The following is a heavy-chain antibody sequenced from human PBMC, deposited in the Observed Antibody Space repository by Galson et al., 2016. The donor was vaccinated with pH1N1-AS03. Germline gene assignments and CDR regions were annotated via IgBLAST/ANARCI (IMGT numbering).Heavy chain of an antibody. J-gene: IGHJ6*02. Sequence: SETLSLTCTVSGGSVSSGSYYWNWIRQPPGKGLEWIGYIYYSGGTNYNPSLKSRVTISVDTSKNQFPLKLSSVTAADTAVYYCARDRGSYYGSDPWESEYYYYGMDVWGQGTTVTVSS. CDR1: GGSVSSGSYY. V-gene: IGHV4-61*01. CDR2: IYYSGGT. D-gene: IGHD3-10*01. CDR3: ARDRGSYYGSDPWESEYYYYGMDV.